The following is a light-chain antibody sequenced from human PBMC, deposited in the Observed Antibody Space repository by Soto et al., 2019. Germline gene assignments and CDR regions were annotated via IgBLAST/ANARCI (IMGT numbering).Light chain of an antibody. CDR2: RNN. CDR1: SSNIGTNY. Sequence: QSVLTQPPSASGTPGQRVTISCSGGSSNIGTNYVYWYQHLAGAAHKLLIYRNNQRPSGVPERFSGSRYGTSASLAISALRSEDESDYYCGVWYDSLSGYVVGNGTKVTVX. CDR3: GVWYDSLSGYV. J-gene: IGLJ1*01. V-gene: IGLV1-47*01.